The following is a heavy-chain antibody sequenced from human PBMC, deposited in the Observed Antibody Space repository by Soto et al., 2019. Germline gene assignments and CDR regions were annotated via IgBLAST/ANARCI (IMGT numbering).Heavy chain of an antibody. CDR1: GFTFSSYA. CDR3: ARMVGYSNYVDYFDY. V-gene: IGHV3-30-3*01. Sequence: GGSLRLSCAASGFTFSSYAMHWVRQAPGKGLEWVAVISYDGSNKYYADSVKGRFTISRDNSKNTLYLQMNSLRAEDTAVYYCARMVGYSNYVDYFDYWGQGTLVTVSS. CDR2: ISYDGSNK. J-gene: IGHJ4*02. D-gene: IGHD4-4*01.